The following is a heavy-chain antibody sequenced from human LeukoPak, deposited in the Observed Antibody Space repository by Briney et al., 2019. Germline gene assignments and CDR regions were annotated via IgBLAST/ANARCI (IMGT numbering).Heavy chain of an antibody. CDR3: ARRWCSSTSCDYYYGMDV. CDR1: GFTFGDYY. Sequence: GGSLRLSCAASGFTFGDYYMSWIRQAPGKGLEWVSYISSSGSTIYYADSVKGRFTISRDNAKNSLYLQMNSLRAEDTAVYYCARRWCSSTSCDYYYGMDVWGQGTTVTVSS. V-gene: IGHV3-11*01. J-gene: IGHJ6*02. D-gene: IGHD2-2*01. CDR2: ISSSGSTI.